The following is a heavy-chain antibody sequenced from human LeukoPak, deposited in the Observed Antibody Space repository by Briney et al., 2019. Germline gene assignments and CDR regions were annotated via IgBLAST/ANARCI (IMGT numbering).Heavy chain of an antibody. D-gene: IGHD6-13*01. V-gene: IGHV3-9*01. CDR2: ISWNSGSI. Sequence: GGSLRLSCAASGFTFDDYAMHWVWQAPGKGLEWVSGISWNSGSIGYADSVKGRFTISRDNAKKSLYLQMNSLRAEDTAVYYCAPPPIAATGNWGQGTLVTVSS. CDR1: GFTFDDYA. J-gene: IGHJ4*02. CDR3: APPPIAATGN.